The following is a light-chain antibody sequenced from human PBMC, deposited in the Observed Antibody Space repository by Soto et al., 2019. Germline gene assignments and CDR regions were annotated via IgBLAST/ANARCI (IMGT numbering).Light chain of an antibody. Sequence: EIVLTQSPATLSLSPGERATLSCRASQTVSSSNLAWYQQKPGQAPRLLISGASSRSSGIPDRFSGSGSGTDFTLTISRLEPEDFAVYYCQQYGSSPDTYGQGTKLEIK. J-gene: IGKJ2*01. CDR1: QTVSSSN. V-gene: IGKV3-20*01. CDR3: QQYGSSPDT. CDR2: GAS.